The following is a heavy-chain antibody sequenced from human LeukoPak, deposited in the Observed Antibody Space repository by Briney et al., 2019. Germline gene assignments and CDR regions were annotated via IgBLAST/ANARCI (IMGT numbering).Heavy chain of an antibody. CDR2: MNPNSGNT. J-gene: IGHJ4*02. V-gene: IGHV1-8*01. Sequence: ASVKVSCKASGYTFTSYDINWVRQATGQGLEWMGWMNPNSGNTGYAQKFQGRVTMTRNTSISTAYMELSSLRSEDTAVYYCARGGPGSGSYYKTYYFDYWGQGTLVTVSS. CDR3: ARGGPGSGSYYKTYYFDY. D-gene: IGHD3-10*01. CDR1: GYTFTSYD.